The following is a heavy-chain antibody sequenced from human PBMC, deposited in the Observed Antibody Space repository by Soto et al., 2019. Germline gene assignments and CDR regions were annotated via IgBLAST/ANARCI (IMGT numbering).Heavy chain of an antibody. CDR3: ARSESSGWDFDY. D-gene: IGHD6-19*01. CDR2: IIPIFGTA. Sequence: ASVKVSCKASGGTFSSYAISWVRQAPGQGLEWMGGIIPIFGTANYAQKFQGRVTITADKSTSTAYMELSSLRSEDTAVYYCARSESSGWDFDYWGQGTLVTVSS. CDR1: GGTFSSYA. V-gene: IGHV1-69*06. J-gene: IGHJ4*02.